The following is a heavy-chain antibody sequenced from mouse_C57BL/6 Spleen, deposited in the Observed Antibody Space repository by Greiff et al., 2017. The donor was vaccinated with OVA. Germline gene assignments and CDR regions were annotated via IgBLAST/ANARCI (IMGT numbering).Heavy chain of an antibody. CDR1: GYSITSDY. CDR3: ARSYSNSRFDYYAMDY. D-gene: IGHD2-5*01. Sequence: EVQLVESGPGLAKPSQTLSLTCSVTGYSITSDYWNWIRKFPGNKLEYMGYISYSGSTYYNPSLKSRTSITRDTSKNQYYLQLNSVTTEDTATYYCARSYSNSRFDYYAMDYWGQGTSVTVSS. V-gene: IGHV3-8*01. CDR2: ISYSGST. J-gene: IGHJ4*01.